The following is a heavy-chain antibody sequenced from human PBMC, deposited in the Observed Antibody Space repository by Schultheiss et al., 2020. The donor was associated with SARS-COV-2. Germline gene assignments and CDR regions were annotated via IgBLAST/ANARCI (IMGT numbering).Heavy chain of an antibody. D-gene: IGHD6-13*01. J-gene: IGHJ4*02. V-gene: IGHV3-15*01. CDR2: IKSKTDGGTT. CDR3: TTETPGIAAAGFY. Sequence: GGSLRLSCAASGFTFSNAWMSWVRQAPGKGLEWVGRIKSKTDGGTTDYAAPVKGRFTISRDDSKNTLYLQMNSLKTEDTAVYYCTTETPGIAAAGFYWGQGTLVTVSS. CDR1: GFTFSNAW.